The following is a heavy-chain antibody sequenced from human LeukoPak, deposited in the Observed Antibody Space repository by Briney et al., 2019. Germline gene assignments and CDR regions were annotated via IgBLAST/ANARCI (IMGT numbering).Heavy chain of an antibody. D-gene: IGHD5-12*01. Sequence: GGSLRRYCAASGFTFSDYYMSWIRQAPGKGLEWVSYLSSSGSTIYYADSVKVRFTISRDNAKNSLYLQMNSLRAEDTAVYYCARNGYSGYDRTVGVYYYYGMDVWGKGTTVTVSS. CDR1: GFTFSDYY. V-gene: IGHV3-11*01. CDR3: ARNGYSGYDRTVGVYYYYGMDV. J-gene: IGHJ6*04. CDR2: LSSSGSTI.